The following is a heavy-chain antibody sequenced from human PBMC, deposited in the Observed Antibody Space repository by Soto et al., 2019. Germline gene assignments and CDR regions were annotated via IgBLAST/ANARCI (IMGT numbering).Heavy chain of an antibody. J-gene: IGHJ5*02. V-gene: IGHV1-18*01. CDR2: ISAYNGNT. D-gene: IGHD6-6*01. CDR1: GYTFTSYG. Sequence: ASVKVSCKASGYTFTSYGISWVRQAPGQGLEWMGWISAYNGNTNYAQKLQGRVTMTTDTSTSTAYMELRSLRSDDTAVYYCARYHGPGNNILAARLVYWGWFDPWGQGTLVTVSS. CDR3: ARYHGPGNNILAARLVYWGWFDP.